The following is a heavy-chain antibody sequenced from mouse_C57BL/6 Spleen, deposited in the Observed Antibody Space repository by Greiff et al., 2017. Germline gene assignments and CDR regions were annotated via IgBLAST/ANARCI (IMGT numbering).Heavy chain of an antibody. J-gene: IGHJ3*01. CDR1: GYTFTSYW. CDR2: IYPGSGST. Sequence: QVQLQQSGAELVKPGASVKMSCKASGYTFTSYWITWVKQRPGQGLEWIGDIYPGSGSTNYNEKFKSKATLTVDTSSSTAYMQLSSLTSEDSAVYYCARRGYGNYPAWFAYWGQGTLVTVSA. V-gene: IGHV1-55*01. CDR3: ARRGYGNYPAWFAY. D-gene: IGHD2-10*02.